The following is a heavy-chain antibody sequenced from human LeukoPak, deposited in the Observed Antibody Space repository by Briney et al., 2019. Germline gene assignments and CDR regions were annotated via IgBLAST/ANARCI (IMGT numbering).Heavy chain of an antibody. CDR3: ARDGVVTARLPYYFDY. CDR1: GFTFSSHA. D-gene: IGHD2-21*02. CDR2: ISYDGSNK. Sequence: GGSLRLSCAASGFTFSSHAMHLVRQAPGKGLEWVAVISYDGSNKYSADSVKGRFTISRDNSKSTLYLQMNSLRAEDTAVYYCARDGVVTARLPYYFDYWGQGTLVTVSS. J-gene: IGHJ4*02. V-gene: IGHV3-30-3*01.